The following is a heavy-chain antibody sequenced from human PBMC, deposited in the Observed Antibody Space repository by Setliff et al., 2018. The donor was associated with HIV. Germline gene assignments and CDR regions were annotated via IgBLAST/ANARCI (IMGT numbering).Heavy chain of an antibody. Sequence: SVKVSCKASGGTFSTYVITWVRQAPGQGLEWMGGIIPIFGTTNYAQKFQGRVTITADESTSTAYMELSSLRSEDTAVYYCATDDYCGDDCYKYFQYWGRGTLVTVSS. CDR3: ATDDYCGDDCYKYFQY. CDR2: IIPIFGTT. V-gene: IGHV1-69*13. CDR1: GGTFSTYV. J-gene: IGHJ1*01. D-gene: IGHD2-21*02.